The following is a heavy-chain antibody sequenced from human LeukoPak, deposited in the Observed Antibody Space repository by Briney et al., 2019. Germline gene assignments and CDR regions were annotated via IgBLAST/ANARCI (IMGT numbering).Heavy chain of an antibody. CDR2: INPNSGNT. Sequence: ASVKVSCKASGYTFTGYYMHWVRQAPGQGLEWMGWINPNSGNTGYAQKFQGRVTMTRNTSISTAYMELSSLRSEDTAVYYCARGLSDAFDIWGQGTMVTVSS. CDR3: ARGLSDAFDI. V-gene: IGHV1-8*02. CDR1: GYTFTGYY. J-gene: IGHJ3*02.